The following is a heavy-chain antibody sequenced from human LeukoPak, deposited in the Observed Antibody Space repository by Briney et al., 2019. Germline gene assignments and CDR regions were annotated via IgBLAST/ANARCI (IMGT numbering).Heavy chain of an antibody. CDR2: ISSSGRTI. J-gene: IGHJ4*02. Sequence: PGGSLRLSCAASGFTLSNYEMNWVRQAPGKGLEWVSYISSSGRTIYYADSVKGRFTISRDNAKNSLYLQMNNLRAEDTAIYYCARDLDGGNSFDYWGQGTLVTVSS. D-gene: IGHD4-23*01. CDR1: GFTLSNYE. V-gene: IGHV3-48*03. CDR3: ARDLDGGNSFDY.